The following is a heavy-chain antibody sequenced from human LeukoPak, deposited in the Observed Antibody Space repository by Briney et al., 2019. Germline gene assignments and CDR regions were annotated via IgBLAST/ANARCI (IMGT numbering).Heavy chain of an antibody. J-gene: IGHJ4*02. V-gene: IGHV4-39*07. CDR3: ARASMYYFGSGSYYFDY. CDR1: GGSISSSNYY. CDR2: IYYSGST. D-gene: IGHD3-10*01. Sequence: SGTLSLTCTVSGGSISSSNYYWGWIRQPPEKGLEWIGNIYYSGSTYYNASLKSRVTISVDTSKNQFSLKLSSVTAADTAVYYCARASMYYFGSGSYYFDYWGQGTLVTVSS.